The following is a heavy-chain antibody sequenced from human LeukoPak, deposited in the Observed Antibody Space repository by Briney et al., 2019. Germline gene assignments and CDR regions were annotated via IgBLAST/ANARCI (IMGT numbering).Heavy chain of an antibody. J-gene: IGHJ4*02. Sequence: GAAKDSCKLSGYTLSELSVRWGPQAPGKGLEWVGGFDPEDGETIYAQKFQGRVTMTEDTSTDTAYMELSSLRSEATAVYSCAAEPLAEGKNVISDYWGQGNLVTVSS. CDR1: GYTLSELS. CDR3: AAEPLAEGKNVISDY. D-gene: IGHD3-16*02. V-gene: IGHV1-24*01. CDR2: FDPEDGET.